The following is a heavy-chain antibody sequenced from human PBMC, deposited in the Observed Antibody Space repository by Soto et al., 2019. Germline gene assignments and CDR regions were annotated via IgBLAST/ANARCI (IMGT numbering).Heavy chain of an antibody. D-gene: IGHD3-10*01. CDR2: IYYSGST. CDR3: AKDRRLVSGGAFDI. J-gene: IGHJ3*02. V-gene: IGHV4-31*03. CDR1: GGYISSGGYY. Sequence: LQTLSVTCTVSGGYISSGGYYWSWIRQHPGKGLEWIGYIYYSGSTYYNPSLKSRVTISVDTSKNQFSLKLSSVTAADTSVYYCAKDRRLVSGGAFDIWGQGTMVTVSS.